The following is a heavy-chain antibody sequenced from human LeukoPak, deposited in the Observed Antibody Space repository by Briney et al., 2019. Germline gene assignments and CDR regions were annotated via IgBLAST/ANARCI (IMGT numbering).Heavy chain of an antibody. J-gene: IGHJ4*02. CDR3: ARSNVGSMAPDY. CDR2: IYSGCST. CDR1: GFTVSGKY. D-gene: IGHD5-24*01. Sequence: GGSLRLSCAASGFTVSGKYMSWVRQAPGKGLEWVSGIYSGCSTYYADSLKGRFNISRENSKDTSYLQMNSLGAEDTAMYYCARSNVGSMAPDYWGQGTLVTVSS. V-gene: IGHV3-53*01.